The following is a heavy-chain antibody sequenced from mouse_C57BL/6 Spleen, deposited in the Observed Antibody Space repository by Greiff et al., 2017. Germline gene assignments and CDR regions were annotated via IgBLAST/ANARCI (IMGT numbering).Heavy chain of an antibody. V-gene: IGHV1-72*01. CDR1: GYTFTSYW. Sequence: QQSCKASGYTFTSYWMHWVKQRPGRGFEWIGRIDPNSGGTKYNEKFKSKATLTVDKPSSTAYMQLSSLTSEDSAVYYCARGYYGSGYFDVWGTGTTVTVSS. CDR3: ARGYYGSGYFDV. CDR2: IDPNSGGT. J-gene: IGHJ1*03. D-gene: IGHD1-1*01.